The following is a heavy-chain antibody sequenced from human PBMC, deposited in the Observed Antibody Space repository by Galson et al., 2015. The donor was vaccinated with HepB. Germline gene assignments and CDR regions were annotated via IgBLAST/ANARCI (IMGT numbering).Heavy chain of an antibody. D-gene: IGHD3-16*01. Sequence: SLRLSCAASGFIFSSHSMNWVRQAPGKGLEWISHIYSDSSAVYYADSVKGRFTISRDNAKNSLYLQMSSLRAEDTAFYYCARDFSWASDYWGQGTLVTVSS. CDR2: IYSDSSAV. CDR3: ARDFSWASDY. V-gene: IGHV3-48*04. CDR1: GFIFSSHS. J-gene: IGHJ4*02.